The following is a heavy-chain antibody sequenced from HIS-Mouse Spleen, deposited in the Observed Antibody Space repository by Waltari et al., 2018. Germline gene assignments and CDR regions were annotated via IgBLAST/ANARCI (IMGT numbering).Heavy chain of an antibody. CDR1: GGSLSSTSYY. V-gene: IGHV4-39*07. J-gene: IGHJ2*01. CDR3: AREIPYSSSWYDWYFDL. Sequence: QLQLQESGPGLVTPSETLSLPCTVSGGSLSSTSYYWGWLRQPPGKGLEWIGSIYYSGSTYYNPSLKSRVTISVDTSKNQFSLKLSSVTAADTAVYYCAREIPYSSSWYDWYFDLWGRGTLVTVSS. CDR2: IYYSGST. D-gene: IGHD6-13*01.